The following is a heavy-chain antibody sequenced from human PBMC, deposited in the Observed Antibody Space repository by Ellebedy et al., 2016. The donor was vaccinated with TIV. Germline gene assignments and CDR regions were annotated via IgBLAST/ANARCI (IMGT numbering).Heavy chain of an antibody. CDR2: VKSDCSGT. V-gene: IGHV3-74*01. J-gene: IGHJ5*02. CDR3: ARDRGDYSISGP. D-gene: IGHD4-11*01. CDR1: GFTFGRYW. Sequence: GESLKISXVASGFTFGRYWMHWVRQAPGNKLVWVSRVKSDCSGTTYADSVKGRFTTSRDNARNTLYLQMNRLRGEDAAVYFCARDRGDYSISGPWGQGTLVTVSS.